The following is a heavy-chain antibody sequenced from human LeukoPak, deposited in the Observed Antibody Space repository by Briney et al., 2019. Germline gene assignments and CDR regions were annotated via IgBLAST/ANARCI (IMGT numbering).Heavy chain of an antibody. V-gene: IGHV3-21*01. D-gene: IGHD4-11*01. CDR3: ARVLDYSNYGWFDP. Sequence: PGGSLRLSCAASGFTFSSYSMNWVRQAPGKGLEWVSSISSSSSYIYYADSVKGRFTISRDNAKNSLYLQMNSLRAEDTAVYYCARVLDYSNYGWFDPWGQGTLVTVSS. J-gene: IGHJ5*02. CDR1: GFTFSSYS. CDR2: ISSSSSYI.